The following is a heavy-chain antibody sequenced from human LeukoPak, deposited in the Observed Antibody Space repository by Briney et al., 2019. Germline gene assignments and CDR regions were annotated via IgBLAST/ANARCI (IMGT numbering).Heavy chain of an antibody. V-gene: IGHV3-64*01. D-gene: IGHD3-16*01. CDR1: GFTFSSYA. J-gene: IGHJ6*03. CDR3: ARDTAPFGSARYYYYYMDV. CDR2: ISSNGGST. Sequence: GGSLRLSCAASGFTFSSYAMHWVRQAPGKGLEYVSAISSNGGSTYYANSVKGRFTISRDNSKNTLYLQMGSLRAEDMAVYYCARDTAPFGSARYYYYYMDVWGKGTTVTVSS.